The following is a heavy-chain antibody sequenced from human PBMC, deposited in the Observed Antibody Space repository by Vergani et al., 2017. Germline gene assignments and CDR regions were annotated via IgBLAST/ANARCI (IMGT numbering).Heavy chain of an antibody. Sequence: QVQLVQSGAEVKKPGASVKVSCKASGYTFTGYYMHWVRQAPGQGLEWMGWINPNSGGTYYAQKFQGRVTMTRDTSISTAYMELSRLRSDDTAVYYCARTRRGYCSGGSCRPGAFEIWGQGTMVTVSS. CDR1: GYTFTGYY. CDR2: INPNSGGT. D-gene: IGHD2-15*01. J-gene: IGHJ3*02. V-gene: IGHV1-2*02. CDR3: ARTRRGYCSGGSCRPGAFEI.